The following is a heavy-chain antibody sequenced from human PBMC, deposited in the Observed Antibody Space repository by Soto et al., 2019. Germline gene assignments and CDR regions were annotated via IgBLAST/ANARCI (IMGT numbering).Heavy chain of an antibody. J-gene: IGHJ6*02. Sequence: QVQLVQSGAEVRKPGSSVKVSCKASGGTFSSYAISWVRQAPGQGLEWMGGSIPIFGTENYAQKFQGRATISTDESTSTAYLELSSLRSENTALYYCARDPDLERLLLHAANEDYYSSSGMDDWGQGPTVTVSS. D-gene: IGHD2-15*01. CDR3: ARDPDLERLLLHAANEDYYSSSGMDD. V-gene: IGHV1-69*01. CDR1: GGTFSSYA. CDR2: SIPIFGTE.